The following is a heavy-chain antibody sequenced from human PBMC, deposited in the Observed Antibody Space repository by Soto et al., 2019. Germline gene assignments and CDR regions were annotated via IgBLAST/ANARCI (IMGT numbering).Heavy chain of an antibody. CDR1: GFSFTTTRMG. Sequence: QITLKEAGPTLVKPTENLTLTCTFSGFSFTTTRMGVGWTRQPPGKALEWLAIIYWDGESRYNPLLRRCLTLIEDPSETQTVLTMTNMDHKHTATYYCARRDSTGTATYFDSSGQGIPVTVAS. CDR2: IYWDGES. D-gene: IGHD1-1*01. J-gene: IGHJ4*02. CDR3: ARRDSTGTATYFDS. V-gene: IGHV2-5*02.